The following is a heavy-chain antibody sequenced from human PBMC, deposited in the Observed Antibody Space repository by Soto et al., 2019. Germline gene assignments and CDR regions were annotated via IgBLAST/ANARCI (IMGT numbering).Heavy chain of an antibody. J-gene: IGHJ4*02. CDR1: GGSFSGHS. CDR3: VRGITVKVANQRDAPDKYSVDS. V-gene: IGHV4-34*01. Sequence: PSETLSLTCAVYGGSFSGHSWTWLRQPPGKGLEWIGEINHTGHTNQNPSLKSRISISVDTSKNQFSLKLRSVTAADTAVYYCVRGITVKVANQRDAPDKYSVDSWGQGTQVTVSS. D-gene: IGHD3-22*01. CDR2: INHTGHT.